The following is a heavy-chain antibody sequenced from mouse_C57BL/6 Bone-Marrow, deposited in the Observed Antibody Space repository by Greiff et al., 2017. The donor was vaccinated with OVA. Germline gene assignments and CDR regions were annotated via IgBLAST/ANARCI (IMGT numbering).Heavy chain of an antibody. J-gene: IGHJ2*01. CDR3: AREDSPDD. CDR1: GYTFTSYG. V-gene: IGHV1-81*01. Sequence: QVHVKQSGAELARPGASVKLSCKASGYTFTSYGISWVKQRTGQGLEWIGEIHPRSGNTYYNEKFKGKATMTADKSSSTAYMELSSLTSEDAAVYFCAREDSPDDWGPGTTLTVSS. D-gene: IGHD2-12*01. CDR2: IHPRSGNT.